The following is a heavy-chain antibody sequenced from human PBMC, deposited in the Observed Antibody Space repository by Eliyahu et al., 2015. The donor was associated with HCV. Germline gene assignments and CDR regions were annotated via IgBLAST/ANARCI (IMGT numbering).Heavy chain of an antibody. J-gene: IGHJ6*02. D-gene: IGHD3-10*01. CDR3: ASKSGSGGYIYYGVDI. CDR1: GGSSNNYY. V-gene: IGHV4-59*01. CDR2: IYNSGST. Sequence: QVQLQESGPGLVKPSETLSLTCTVSGGSSNNYYWSWIRQPPGKGLEWIGYIYNSGSTKYNPSLKSRVTISTDTSKNQFSLKLSSVTAADTAVYFCASKSGSGGYIYYGVDIWGQGTTVTVSS.